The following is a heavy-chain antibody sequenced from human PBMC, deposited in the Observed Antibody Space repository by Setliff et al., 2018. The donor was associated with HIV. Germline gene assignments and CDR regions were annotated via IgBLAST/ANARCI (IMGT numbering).Heavy chain of an antibody. CDR3: ARVQVGDPYYSYYYMDV. J-gene: IGHJ6*03. V-gene: IGHV1-18*01. CDR2: ISGDNGNA. Sequence: ASVKVSCKASGYTLTNNGINWVRQAPGQGLEWMGWISGDNGNANAQKLQGRVTMTTDTSTSTAYMELRNLRSDDTAVYYCARVQVGDPYYSYYYMDVWGEGTTVTAP. CDR1: GYTLTNNG. D-gene: IGHD2-8*02.